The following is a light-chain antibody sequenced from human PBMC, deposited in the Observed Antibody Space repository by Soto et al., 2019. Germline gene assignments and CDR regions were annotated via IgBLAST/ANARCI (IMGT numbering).Light chain of an antibody. CDR2: KAS. V-gene: IGKV1-5*03. Sequence: EIQMTQSPSTLSASVGDRFTITCRASQSISSWLAWYQQKPGKAPNLLIYKASTLESGVPSRFSGSGSGTEFTLTISSVQPDDFATYYCQQYKSYPLTFGGGTKVDIK. CDR3: QQYKSYPLT. J-gene: IGKJ4*01. CDR1: QSISSW.